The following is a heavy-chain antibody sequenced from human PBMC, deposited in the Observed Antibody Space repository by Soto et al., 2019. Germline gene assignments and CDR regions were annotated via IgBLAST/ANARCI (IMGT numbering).Heavy chain of an antibody. CDR2: IIPIFGTA. D-gene: IGHD2-15*01. Sequence: SVKVSCKASGGTFSSYAISLVRQAPGQGLEWMGGIIPIFGTANYAQKFQGRVTITADESTSTAYMELSSLRSEDTAVYYCATPPYSDAFDIWGQGTMVTVSS. CDR3: ATPPYSDAFDI. J-gene: IGHJ3*02. CDR1: GGTFSSYA. V-gene: IGHV1-69*13.